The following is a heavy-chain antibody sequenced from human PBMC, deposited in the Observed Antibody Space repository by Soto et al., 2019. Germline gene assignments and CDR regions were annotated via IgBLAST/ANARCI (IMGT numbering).Heavy chain of an antibody. CDR3: ARGLLNDYDYYGMDV. CDR2: IYYSGST. D-gene: IGHD2-8*01. V-gene: IGHV4-31*03. CDR1: GGSISSGGYY. J-gene: IGHJ6*02. Sequence: QVQLQESGPGLVKPSQTLSLTCTVSGGSISSGGYYWSWIRQHPGKGLEWIEYIYYSGSTYYNPSLKSRVTISEDTSKNQFSLKRSSVTAADTAVYYCARGLLNDYDYYGMDVCGQGTTVTVSS.